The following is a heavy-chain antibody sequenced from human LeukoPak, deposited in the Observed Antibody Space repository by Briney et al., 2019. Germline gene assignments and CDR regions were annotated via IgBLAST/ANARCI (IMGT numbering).Heavy chain of an antibody. CDR3: ARAFIVAKPYGGHYYYYYGMDV. D-gene: IGHD5-12*01. J-gene: IGHJ6*02. V-gene: IGHV6-1*01. CDR1: GDSVSSNSAA. CDR2: TYYRSKWYI. Sequence: SQTLSLTCAISGDSVSSNSAAWNWIRQSPSRGLEWLGRTYYRSKWYIDYVVSVKSRITINPYTSKNQFSLQLNSVTPEDTAVYYCARAFIVAKPYGGHYYYYYGMDVWGQGTTVTVSS.